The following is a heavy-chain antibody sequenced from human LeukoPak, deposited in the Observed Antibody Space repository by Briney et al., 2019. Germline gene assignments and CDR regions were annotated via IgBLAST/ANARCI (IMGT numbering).Heavy chain of an antibody. D-gene: IGHD3-22*01. CDR1: GFTFSSYW. Sequence: PGGSLRLSCAASGFTFSSYWMSWVRQAPGKGLEWVANIKPDGSEKYYVDSVKGRFTISRDNAKNSLYLRMNSLGAEDTAVYYCARDPLVFEGNYYDSSGYFDYWGQGTLVTVSS. V-gene: IGHV3-7*01. CDR2: IKPDGSEK. J-gene: IGHJ4*02. CDR3: ARDPLVFEGNYYDSSGYFDY.